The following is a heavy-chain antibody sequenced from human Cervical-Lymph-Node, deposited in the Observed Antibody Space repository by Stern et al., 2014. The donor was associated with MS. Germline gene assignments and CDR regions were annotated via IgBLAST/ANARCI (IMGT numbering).Heavy chain of an antibody. V-gene: IGHV1-2*06. D-gene: IGHD3-22*01. J-gene: IGHJ4*02. Sequence: VQLVESGAEVRKPGASVKVSCKASGYTFTGYFIHWVRQAPGQGLEWMGRINPNSGGINYAQKFQGRVTMTRDTSISTAHMELSRLRSNDTAVYYCARDTPKDSSGYFSYWGQGTLVTVSS. CDR3: ARDTPKDSSGYFSY. CDR2: INPNSGGI. CDR1: GYTFTGYF.